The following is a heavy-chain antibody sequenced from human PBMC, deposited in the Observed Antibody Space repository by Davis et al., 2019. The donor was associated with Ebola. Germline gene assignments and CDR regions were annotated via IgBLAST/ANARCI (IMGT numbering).Heavy chain of an antibody. Sequence: GGSLRLSCAASGFTFDDYAMHWVRHAPGKGLEWVSGISWNSGSIGYADSVKGRFTISRDNAKNSLYLQMNSLRAEDTAVYYCARWFRGRQLRYYYYYGMDVWGQGTTVTVSS. J-gene: IGHJ6*02. D-gene: IGHD1-26*01. CDR3: ARWFRGRQLRYYYYYGMDV. V-gene: IGHV3-9*01. CDR1: GFTFDDYA. CDR2: ISWNSGSI.